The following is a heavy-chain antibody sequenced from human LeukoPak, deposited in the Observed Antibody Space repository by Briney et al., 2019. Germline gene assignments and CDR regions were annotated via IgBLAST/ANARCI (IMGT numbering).Heavy chain of an antibody. J-gene: IGHJ4*02. CDR3: ARVGGNSGTYLANDY. CDR1: GFMFTGYY. CDR2: IHPNSGGT. D-gene: IGHD1-26*01. Sequence: GASVKVPCKASGFMFTGYYMHWMRQAPGQGLEWMGYIHPNSGGTKYAQKFQGRVTLTRDTSISTAYMELSSLTSDDTAVYYCARVGGNSGTYLANDYWGQGTLVTVSS. V-gene: IGHV1-2*02.